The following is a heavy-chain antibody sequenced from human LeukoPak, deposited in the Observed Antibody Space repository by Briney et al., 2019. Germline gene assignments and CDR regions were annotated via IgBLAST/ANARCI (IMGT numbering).Heavy chain of an antibody. CDR1: GFTFNSCW. Sequence: QPGGSLRLSCAASGFTFNSCWMSWVRQAPGKGLEWTANINEDGSEKHYVDSVEGRFTISRDNAKNPLYLQMNSLRVEDTALYYCTRGDSSSKVDYWGQGILVIVSS. J-gene: IGHJ4*02. D-gene: IGHD6-6*01. CDR2: INEDGSEK. CDR3: TRGDSSSKVDY. V-gene: IGHV3-7*01.